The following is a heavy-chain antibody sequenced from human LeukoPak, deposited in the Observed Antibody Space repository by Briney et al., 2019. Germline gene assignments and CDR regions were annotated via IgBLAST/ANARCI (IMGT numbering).Heavy chain of an antibody. CDR1: GFTFDDYA. V-gene: IGHV3-48*02. CDR3: ARDNLPYNYYYYGMDV. Sequence: GRSLRLSCAASGFTFDDYAMHWVRQAPGKGLEWVSYISSSSSTIYYADSVKGRFTISRDNAKNSLYLQMNSLRDEDTAVYYCARDNLPYNYYYYGMDVWGQGTTVTVSS. D-gene: IGHD1-14*01. J-gene: IGHJ6*02. CDR2: ISSSSSTI.